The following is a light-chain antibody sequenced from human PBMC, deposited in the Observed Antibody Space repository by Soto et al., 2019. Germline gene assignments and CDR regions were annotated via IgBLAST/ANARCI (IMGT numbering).Light chain of an antibody. CDR3: SSYTTNITPV. Sequence: QSALTQPASVSGSPGQSITISCTGTSSDVGGYNYVSWYQQYPGKAPKLMIYDVSNRPSGVSNRFSGSKSGNTASLTISGLQAEDEADYYCSSYTTNITPVFGGGTKLTVL. V-gene: IGLV2-14*01. CDR2: DVS. J-gene: IGLJ2*01. CDR1: SSDVGGYNY.